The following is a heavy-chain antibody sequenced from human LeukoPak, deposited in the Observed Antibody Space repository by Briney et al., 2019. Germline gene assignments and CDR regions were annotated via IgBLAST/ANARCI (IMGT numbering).Heavy chain of an antibody. V-gene: IGHV3-7*01. D-gene: IGHD3-3*01. J-gene: IGHJ4*02. CDR3: XXXEWXRXXG. CDR2: IKQDGSEK. Sequence: CXASGFTFSYYWMSWVRQAPGKGLEWVANIKQDGSEKYYVDSVEGRFTVSRDKTKNSLYMQMNSVRAEDTAVYDXXXXEWXRXXGWGQGTLXTVSS. CDR1: GFTFSYYW.